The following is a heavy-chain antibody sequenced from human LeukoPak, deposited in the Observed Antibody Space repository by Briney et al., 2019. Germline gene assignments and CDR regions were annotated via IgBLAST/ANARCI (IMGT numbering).Heavy chain of an antibody. CDR3: ARMEGSGSPKSGYSFDY. D-gene: IGHD3-10*01. Sequence: ASVKVSCKASGGSFTFTSHAISWVRQAPGQGLEWMGWISAYNGNTNYAQKLQGRVTMTTDTSTSTAYMELRSLRSDDTAVYYCARMEGSGSPKSGYSFDYWGQGTLVTVSS. CDR2: ISAYNGNT. J-gene: IGHJ4*02. CDR1: GGSFTFTSHA. V-gene: IGHV1-18*01.